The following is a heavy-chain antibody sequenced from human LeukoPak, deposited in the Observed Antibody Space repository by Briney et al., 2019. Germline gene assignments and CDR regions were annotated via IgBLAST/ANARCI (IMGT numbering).Heavy chain of an antibody. D-gene: IGHD5-24*01. CDR2: IRYDGSNK. V-gene: IGHV3-30*02. J-gene: IGHJ4*02. CDR3: AKSFAQRWLQSSYYFDY. CDR1: GFTFSSYG. Sequence: GGSLRLSCAASGFTFSSYGMHWVRQAPGKGLEWVAFIRYDGSNKYYADSVKGRFTISRDNSKNTLYLQMNSLRAKDTAVYYCAKSFAQRWLQSSYYFDYWGQGTLVTVSS.